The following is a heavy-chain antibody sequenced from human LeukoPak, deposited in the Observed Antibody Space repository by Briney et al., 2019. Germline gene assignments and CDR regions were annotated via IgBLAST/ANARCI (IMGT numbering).Heavy chain of an antibody. D-gene: IGHD3-22*01. Sequence: GGSLRLPCTASGFTFGDYAMSWFRQAPGKGLEWVGFIRSKAYGGTTEYATSVKGRFTISRDDSKSIAYLQMNSLKTEDTAVYYCTLHYYYDSSGYSPVDYWGQGTLVTVSS. V-gene: IGHV3-49*03. CDR1: GFTFGDYA. CDR2: IRSKAYGGTT. J-gene: IGHJ4*02. CDR3: TLHYYYDSSGYSPVDY.